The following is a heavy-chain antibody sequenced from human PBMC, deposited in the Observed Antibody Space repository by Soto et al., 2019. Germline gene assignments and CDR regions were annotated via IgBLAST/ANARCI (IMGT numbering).Heavy chain of an antibody. J-gene: IGHJ6*01. Sequence: GGCLRLSCAAVGFTFISYWISWVRQAPGKGLEWVANIKQDGSEKYYVDSVKGRFTISRDNAKNSLYLQMNSLRAEDTAVYYCASLGYFDWLLAYYFYGMGDWGQGNTVTVPP. CDR2: IKQDGSEK. CDR1: GFTFISYW. V-gene: IGHV3-7*05. CDR3: ASLGYFDWLLAYYFYGMGD. D-gene: IGHD3-9*01.